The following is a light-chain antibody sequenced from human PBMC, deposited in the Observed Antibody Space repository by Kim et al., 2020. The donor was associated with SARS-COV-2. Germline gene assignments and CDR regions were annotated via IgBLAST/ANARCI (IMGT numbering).Light chain of an antibody. Sequence: QLVLTQSPSASASLGASVKLICTLSSGHSDYTIAWHQQQPQKGPRYLMKLNSDGSHNKGDGIPDRFSGSTSGAERYLTISSLQSEDEAVYYCQTWGAGHVVFGGGTKLTVL. CDR1: SGHSDYT. J-gene: IGLJ3*02. CDR3: QTWGAGHVV. CDR2: LNSDGSH. V-gene: IGLV4-69*01.